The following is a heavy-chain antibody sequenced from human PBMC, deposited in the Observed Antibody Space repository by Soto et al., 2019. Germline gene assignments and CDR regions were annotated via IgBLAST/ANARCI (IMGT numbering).Heavy chain of an antibody. CDR2: IYYSGST. J-gene: IGHJ4*02. D-gene: IGHD5-12*01. CDR3: ARLRDGYNTDFDY. V-gene: IGHV4-59*01. CDR1: GGSISSYY. Sequence: PSETLSLTRTVSGGSISSYYWSWVRQPPGKGLEWIGYIYYSGSTNYNPSLKSRVTISVDTSKNQFSLKLSSVTAADTAVYYCARLRDGYNTDFDYWGQGTLVTVSS.